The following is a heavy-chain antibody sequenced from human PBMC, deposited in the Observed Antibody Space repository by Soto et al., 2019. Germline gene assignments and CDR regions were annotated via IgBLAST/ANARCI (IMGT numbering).Heavy chain of an antibody. V-gene: IGHV4-34*01. J-gene: IGHJ6*03. Sequence: SETLSLTCAVYGGSFSGYYWSWIRQPPGKGLEWIGEINHSESTNYNPSLKSRVTISVDTSKNQFSLKLSSVTAADTAVYYCARGRYCSSTSCYWYYYYMDVWGKGTTVTVSS. D-gene: IGHD2-2*01. CDR2: INHSEST. CDR1: GGSFSGYY. CDR3: ARGRYCSSTSCYWYYYYMDV.